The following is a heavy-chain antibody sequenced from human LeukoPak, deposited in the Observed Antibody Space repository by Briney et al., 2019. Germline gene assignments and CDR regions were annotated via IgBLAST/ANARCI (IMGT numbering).Heavy chain of an antibody. CDR3: ATQRDSSGFRQDY. D-gene: IGHD3-22*01. CDR1: GGIFSSYA. J-gene: IGHJ4*02. CDR2: IIPIFGTA. V-gene: IGHV1-69*01. Sequence: GASVKVSCKASGGIFSSYAISWVRQAPGQGLEWMGGIIPIFGTANYAQKFQGRVTITADESTSTAYMELSSLRSEDTAVYYCATQRDSSGFRQDYWGQGTLVTVSS.